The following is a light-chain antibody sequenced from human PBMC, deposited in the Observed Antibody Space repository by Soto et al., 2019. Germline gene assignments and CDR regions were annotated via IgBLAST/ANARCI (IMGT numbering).Light chain of an antibody. Sequence: QSVVTQPAPVSGSPGQSITISCTGTSSDVGGYNYVSWYQQPPGKAPKLMIYDVSNRPSGVSNRFSGSKSGTTASLTISGLQAEDEVDYYIRPHTRTTIFLYVCASGTNVAVL. V-gene: IGLV2-14*01. CDR1: SSDVGGYNY. CDR3: RPHTRTTIFLYV. J-gene: IGLJ1*01. CDR2: DVS.